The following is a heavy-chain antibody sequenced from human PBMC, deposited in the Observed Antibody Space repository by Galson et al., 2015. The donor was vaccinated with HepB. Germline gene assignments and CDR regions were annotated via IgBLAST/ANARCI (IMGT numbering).Heavy chain of an antibody. Sequence: SLRLSCAASGFTFSSYAMSWVRQAPGKGLEWVSAISGSGGSTYYADSVKGRFTISRDNSKNTLYLQMNSLRAEDTAVYYCAPRGVYGDYRGYWGQGTLVTVSS. D-gene: IGHD4-17*01. CDR2: ISGSGGST. CDR3: APRGVYGDYRGY. V-gene: IGHV3-23*01. CDR1: GFTFSSYA. J-gene: IGHJ4*02.